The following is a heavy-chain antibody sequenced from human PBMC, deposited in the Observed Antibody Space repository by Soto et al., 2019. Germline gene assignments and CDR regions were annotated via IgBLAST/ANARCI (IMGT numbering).Heavy chain of an antibody. V-gene: IGHV4-38-2*01. Sequence: TLSLTCAVSGYSISSGYYWGWIRQPPGKGLEWIGSIYHSGSTYYNPSLKSRVTISVDTSKNQFSLKLSSVTAADTAVYYCARVQYYDFWSGYYTGNWFDPWGQGTLVTVSS. D-gene: IGHD3-3*01. CDR1: GYSISSGYY. CDR2: IYHSGST. CDR3: ARVQYYDFWSGYYTGNWFDP. J-gene: IGHJ5*02.